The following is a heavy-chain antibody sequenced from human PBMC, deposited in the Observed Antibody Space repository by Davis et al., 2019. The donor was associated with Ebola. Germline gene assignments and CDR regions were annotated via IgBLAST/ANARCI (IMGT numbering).Heavy chain of an antibody. CDR3: ARDNGEFLDWLPGDY. V-gene: IGHV1-18*04. Sequence: ASVKVSCKASGYTFTNYGITWVRQAPGQGLEWMGWINPHNGNTNYAQNVQGRVTMTTDTSASTAYMELSSLRSEDTAVYYCARDNGEFLDWLPGDYWGQGTLVTASS. D-gene: IGHD3-3*01. CDR2: INPHNGNT. J-gene: IGHJ4*02. CDR1: GYTFTNYG.